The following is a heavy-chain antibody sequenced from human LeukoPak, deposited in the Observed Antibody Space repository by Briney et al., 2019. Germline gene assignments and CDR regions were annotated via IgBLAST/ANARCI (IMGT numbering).Heavy chain of an antibody. J-gene: IGHJ3*02. D-gene: IGHD3-22*01. V-gene: IGHV4-59*01. CDR3: ARVKSWETYYYDSSGYYYGAFDI. CDR1: GGSISSYY. Sequence: PSETLSLTCTVSGGSISSYYWSWIRQPPGKGLEWIGYIYYRGSTNYNPSLKSRVTISVDTSKNQFSLKLSSVTAADTAVYYCARVKSWETYYYDSSGYYYGAFDIWGQGTMVTVSS. CDR2: IYYRGST.